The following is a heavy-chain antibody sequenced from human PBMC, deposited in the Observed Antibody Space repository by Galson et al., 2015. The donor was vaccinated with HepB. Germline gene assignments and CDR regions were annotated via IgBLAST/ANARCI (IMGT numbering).Heavy chain of an antibody. D-gene: IGHD3-16*01. Sequence: SLRLSCAASGFTFSDYYMSWIRQAPGKGLEWVSYIGSSGSAIYYADSVRGRFTMSRDNAKKSVYLQMNSLRAEDTAVYYCARGDLYGAYWGQGTLVTVSS. CDR1: GFTFSDYY. CDR2: IGSSGSAI. V-gene: IGHV3-11*01. CDR3: ARGDLYGAY. J-gene: IGHJ4*02.